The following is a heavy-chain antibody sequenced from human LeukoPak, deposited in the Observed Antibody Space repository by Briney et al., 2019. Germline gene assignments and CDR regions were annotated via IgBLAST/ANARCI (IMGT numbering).Heavy chain of an antibody. J-gene: IGHJ4*02. Sequence: SETLSLTCTVSGGSIGTYYWSWIRQPPGKGLEWIGYVYYSGSTNYNPSLKSRVTISVDTSKNKFSLKLSSVTAADTAVYYCTSAGLGDDYWGQGTLVTVSS. CDR2: VYYSGST. V-gene: IGHV4-59*01. CDR3: TSAGLGDDY. D-gene: IGHD4-17*01. CDR1: GGSIGTYY.